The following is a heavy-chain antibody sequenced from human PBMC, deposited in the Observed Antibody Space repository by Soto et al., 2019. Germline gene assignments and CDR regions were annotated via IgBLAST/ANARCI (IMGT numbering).Heavy chain of an antibody. CDR1: GFTFGDYA. CDR3: TRDRGIAVAGEGWFDP. Sequence: KTGGSLRLSCTASGFTFGDYAMSWFRQAPGKGLEWVGFIRSKAYGGTTEYAASVKGRFTISRDDSKSIAYLQMNSLKTEDTAVYYCTRDRGIAVAGEGWFDPWGQGTLVTVSS. V-gene: IGHV3-49*05. J-gene: IGHJ5*02. CDR2: IRSKAYGGTT. D-gene: IGHD6-19*01.